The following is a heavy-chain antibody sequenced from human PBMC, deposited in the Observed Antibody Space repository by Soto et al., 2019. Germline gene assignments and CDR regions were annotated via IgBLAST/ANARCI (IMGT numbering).Heavy chain of an antibody. CDR1: GFSLSTSGVG. D-gene: IGHD3-9*01. CDR3: AHRVYDILIPAPFDY. J-gene: IGHJ4*02. Sequence: QITLKESGPTLVKPTQTLTLTCTFSGFSLSTSGVGVGWIRQPPGKALEWLALIYWYDDQRYSPSLKSRLTITKDTSKNQVVLTMTNMYPVYTATYYCAHRVYDILIPAPFDYWGQGTLVTVSS. CDR2: IYWYDDQ. V-gene: IGHV2-5*01.